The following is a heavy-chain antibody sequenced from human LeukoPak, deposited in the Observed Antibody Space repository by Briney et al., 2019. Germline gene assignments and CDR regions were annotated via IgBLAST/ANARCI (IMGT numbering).Heavy chain of an antibody. Sequence: SVKVSCKASGGTFSSYAISWVRQAPGQGLEWMGRIIPILGIANYAQKFQGRVTITADKSTSTAYMELSSLRSEDTAVYYCARVGRRGSLSFLYWGQGTLVTVSS. CDR3: ARVGRRGSLSFLY. J-gene: IGHJ4*02. V-gene: IGHV1-69*04. CDR1: GGTFSSYA. CDR2: IIPILGIA. D-gene: IGHD3-3*01.